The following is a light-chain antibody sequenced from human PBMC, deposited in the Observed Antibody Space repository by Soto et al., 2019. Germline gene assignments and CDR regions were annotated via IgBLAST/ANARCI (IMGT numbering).Light chain of an antibody. V-gene: IGKV1-5*01. J-gene: IGKJ1*01. Sequence: DIRIIKKTSTLSASVGDRVTITCRASQSISSWLAWYQQKPGKAPKLLIYDASSLESGVPSRFNGSGSGTEFTLPITSLQLDDFATYSSQLGTFGQGTKVDTK. CDR3: QLGT. CDR2: DAS. CDR1: QSISSW.